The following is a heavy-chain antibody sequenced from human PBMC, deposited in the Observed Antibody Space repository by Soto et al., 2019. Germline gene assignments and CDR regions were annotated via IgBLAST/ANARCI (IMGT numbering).Heavy chain of an antibody. CDR2: IKSKTDGGTT. CDR1: GFTFSNAW. CDR3: TTDQYYDSSGYHNEDY. J-gene: IGHJ4*02. V-gene: IGHV3-15*07. D-gene: IGHD3-22*01. Sequence: EVQLVESGGGLVKPGGSLRLSCAASGFTFSNAWMNWVRQAPGKGLEWVGRIKSKTDGGTTDYAAPVKGRFTISRDDSNNTLYLQMNSLKTEDTAVYYCTTDQYYDSSGYHNEDYWGQGTLVTVSS.